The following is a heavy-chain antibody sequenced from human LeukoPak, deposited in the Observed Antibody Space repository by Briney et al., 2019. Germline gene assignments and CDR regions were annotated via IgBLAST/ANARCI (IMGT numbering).Heavy chain of an antibody. Sequence: GSLRLSCAASGFTFSSYAMSWVRQAPGKGLEWVSAISGSGGSTYYADSVKGRFTISRDNSKNTLYLQMNSLRAEDAAVYYCAKVLSPIYYYDSSGYYPDYWGQGTLVTVSS. CDR1: GFTFSSYA. CDR2: ISGSGGST. V-gene: IGHV3-23*01. J-gene: IGHJ4*02. CDR3: AKVLSPIYYYDSSGYYPDY. D-gene: IGHD3-22*01.